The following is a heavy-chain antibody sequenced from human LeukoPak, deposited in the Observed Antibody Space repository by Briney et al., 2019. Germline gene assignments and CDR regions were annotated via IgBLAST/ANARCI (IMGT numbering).Heavy chain of an antibody. V-gene: IGHV1-24*01. Sequence: ASVKVSCKVSGYTLTELSMHWVRQAPGKGLEWMGGFDPEDGETIYAQKFQGRVTMTEDTSTDTAYMELSGLRSEDTAVYYCATGYETTVTTTFDYWGQGTLVTVSS. CDR2: FDPEDGET. CDR1: GYTLTELS. J-gene: IGHJ4*02. D-gene: IGHD4-17*01. CDR3: ATGYETTVTTTFDY.